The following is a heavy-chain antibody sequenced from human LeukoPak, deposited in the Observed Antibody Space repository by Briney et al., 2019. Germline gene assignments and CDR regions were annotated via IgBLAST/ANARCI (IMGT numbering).Heavy chain of an antibody. CDR3: AREYLNWFDP. D-gene: IGHD2-2*01. J-gene: IGHJ5*02. Sequence: KASETLSLTCAVYGGSFSGYYWSWIRQPPGKGLEWIGEINHSGSTNYNPSLKGRVTISVDTSKNQFSLKLSSVTAADTAVYYCAREYLNWFDPWGQGTLVTVSS. V-gene: IGHV4-34*01. CDR1: GGSFSGYY. CDR2: INHSGST.